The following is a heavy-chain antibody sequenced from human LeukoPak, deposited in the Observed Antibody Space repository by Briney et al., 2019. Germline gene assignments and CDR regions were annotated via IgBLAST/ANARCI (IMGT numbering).Heavy chain of an antibody. CDR1: GYTFTSYG. CDR3: AREARDGYNYGWGAFDI. V-gene: IGHV1-18*01. J-gene: IGHJ3*02. D-gene: IGHD5-24*01. CDR2: ISAYNGNT. Sequence: GASVKVSCKASGYTFTSYGISWVRQAPGQGLEWMGWISAYNGNTNYAQKLQGRVTMTTDTSTSTAYMELRSLRSDDTAVYYCAREARDGYNYGWGAFDIWGQGTMVTVSS.